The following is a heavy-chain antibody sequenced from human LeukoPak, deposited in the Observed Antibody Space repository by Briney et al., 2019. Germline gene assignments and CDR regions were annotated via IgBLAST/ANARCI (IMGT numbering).Heavy chain of an antibody. CDR2: IRYDGSSK. D-gene: IGHD1-26*01. J-gene: IGHJ3*02. Sequence: GGSLRLSCEASGFTFSSYGMHWVRQAPGKGPEWVAFIRYDGSSKFYADSVKARFTISRDNSENTLYLQMSSLRAEDTAVYYCATIVGATGGAFDIWGQGTMVTVSS. V-gene: IGHV3-30*02. CDR3: ATIVGATGGAFDI. CDR1: GFTFSSYG.